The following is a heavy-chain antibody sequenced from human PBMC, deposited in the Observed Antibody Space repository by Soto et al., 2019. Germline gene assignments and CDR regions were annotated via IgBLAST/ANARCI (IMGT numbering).Heavy chain of an antibody. D-gene: IGHD2-2*01. CDR2: IHYSGTT. J-gene: IGHJ6*02. V-gene: IGHV4-39*01. CDR3: AILPLSRFEPRLGYYGMDV. Sequence: SETLSLTWTVSGGSISGSSHFWGWIRQPPGKSQEWIGSIHYSGTTYYNPSLKSRVTISADTSKNQFSLKLNSVTAADTAVYFCAILPLSRFEPRLGYYGMDVWGQGTTVTVSS. CDR1: GGSISGSSHF.